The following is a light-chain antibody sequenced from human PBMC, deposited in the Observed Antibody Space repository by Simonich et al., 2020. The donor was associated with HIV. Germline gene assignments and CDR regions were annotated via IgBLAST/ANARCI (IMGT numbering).Light chain of an antibody. Sequence: AIQLTQSPSSLSASVGDRVSFTCRASQGISSALAWYQQKPGKAPKLLIYDASILERGVPSRLSGSGSGTDFTLTISRLQPEDFATYYCQQFNKYPYTFGQGTKLEIK. CDR3: QQFNKYPYT. CDR1: QGISSA. V-gene: IGKV1D-13*01. J-gene: IGKJ2*01. CDR2: DAS.